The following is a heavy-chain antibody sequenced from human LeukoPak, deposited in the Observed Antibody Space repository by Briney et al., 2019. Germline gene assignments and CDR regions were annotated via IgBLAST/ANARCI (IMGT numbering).Heavy chain of an antibody. D-gene: IGHD3-10*01. J-gene: IGHJ2*01. V-gene: IGHV4-34*01. CDR2: VSQSGNT. CDR3: ARHLYYSASAFWYIDL. CDR1: GGSLSGYY. Sequence: SETLSLTCAVYGGSLSGYYWSWIRQSPGKGLEWIGSVSQSGNTYYKSSLKSRVTVSIDTSKNEFSLILTSVTAADTAEYYCARHLYYSASAFWYIDLWGRGTLVIVSP.